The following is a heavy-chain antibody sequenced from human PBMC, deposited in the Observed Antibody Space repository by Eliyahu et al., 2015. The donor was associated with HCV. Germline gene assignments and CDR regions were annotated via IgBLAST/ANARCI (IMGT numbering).Heavy chain of an antibody. D-gene: IGHD6-19*01. V-gene: IGHV4-59*01. Sequence: QVQLQESGPGLVKPSXTLSLTXTVXGGXXXTYYWSWIRHPPGKGLEWIGYIHYSGSTNYNPSLKSRVTISVDTSKNQFSLNLTSVTAADTATYYCASGGGGIAVTGTGGWFDPWGQGTLVTVSS. CDR3: ASGGGGIAVTGTGGWFDP. CDR2: IHYSGST. J-gene: IGHJ5*02. CDR1: GGXXXTYY.